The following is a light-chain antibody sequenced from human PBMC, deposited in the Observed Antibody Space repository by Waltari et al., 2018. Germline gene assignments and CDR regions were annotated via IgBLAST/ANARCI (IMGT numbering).Light chain of an antibody. CDR1: QGIHDN. CDR2: GAS. Sequence: EVIMTQSPATLSVSPGDRVTLSCRASQGIHDNLAWYQQNPGQAPRLLIYGASTRATAVPARFRGSGSGTEFTLTISSLQSEDSGVYYCQQYNRWPPLTFGGGTKVDIK. V-gene: IGKV3-15*01. J-gene: IGKJ4*01. CDR3: QQYNRWPPLT.